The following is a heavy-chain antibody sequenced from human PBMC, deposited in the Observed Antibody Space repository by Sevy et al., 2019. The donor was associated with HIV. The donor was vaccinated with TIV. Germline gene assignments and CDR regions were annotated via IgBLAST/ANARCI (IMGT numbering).Heavy chain of an antibody. CDR1: GGTFSSYA. D-gene: IGHD3-22*01. J-gene: IGHJ4*02. CDR2: IIPIFGTA. CDR3: ARGKGYYYDSSGYPY. Sequence: ASVKVSCKASGGTFSSYAISWVRQAPGQGLEWMGGIIPIFGTANYAQKFQDRVTITADESTSTAYMELSSLRSEDTAVYYCARGKGYYYDSSGYPYWGQGTLVTVSS. V-gene: IGHV1-69*13.